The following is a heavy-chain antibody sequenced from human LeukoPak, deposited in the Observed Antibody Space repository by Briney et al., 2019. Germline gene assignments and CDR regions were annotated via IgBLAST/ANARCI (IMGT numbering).Heavy chain of an antibody. CDR1: GFTFSNYS. D-gene: IGHD3-16*01. CDR3: AKFLLRLGYYFDY. J-gene: IGHJ4*02. Sequence: PGGSLRLSCAASGFTFSNYSMNWVRQAPGKGLEWVSAISGSGGSTYYADSVKGRFTISRDNSKNTLYLQMNSLRAEDTAVYYCAKFLLRLGYYFDYWGQGTLVTVSS. CDR2: ISGSGGST. V-gene: IGHV3-23*01.